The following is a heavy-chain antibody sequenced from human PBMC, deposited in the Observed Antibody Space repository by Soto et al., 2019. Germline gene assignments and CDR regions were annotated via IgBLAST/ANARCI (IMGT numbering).Heavy chain of an antibody. V-gene: IGHV3-33*01. J-gene: IGHJ6*02. D-gene: IGHD3-22*01. CDR3: ARNLILVAQKYEGMDV. CDR2: IWYDGTKE. Sequence: PGGSLRLSCAASGFTFRNYGMPWVSQAPGKGLEWVAIIWYDGTKEFYADSVKGRFTISRDNSKKTLYLQMNSLRAEDTAVYYCARNLILVAQKYEGMDVWGQGTTVTVSS. CDR1: GFTFRNYG.